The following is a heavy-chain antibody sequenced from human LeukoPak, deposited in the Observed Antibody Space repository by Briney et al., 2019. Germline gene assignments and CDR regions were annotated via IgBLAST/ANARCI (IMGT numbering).Heavy chain of an antibody. D-gene: IGHD6-6*01. J-gene: IGHJ4*02. CDR3: ARAPAWTAARLQVSYFDY. CDR2: IYYSGST. CDR1: GGSISSSSYY. Sequence: PSETLSLTCTVSGGSISSSSYYWGWIRQPPGKGLEWIGSIYYSGSTYYNPSLKSRVTISVDTSKNQFSLKLSSVTAADTAVYYCARAPAWTAARLQVSYFDYWGQGTLVTVSS. V-gene: IGHV4-39*07.